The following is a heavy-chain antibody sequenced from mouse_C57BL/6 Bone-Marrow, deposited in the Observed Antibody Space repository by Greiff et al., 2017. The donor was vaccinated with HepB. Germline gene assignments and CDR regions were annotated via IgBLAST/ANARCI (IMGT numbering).Heavy chain of an antibody. V-gene: IGHV14-4*01. J-gene: IGHJ1*03. CDR2: IDPENGDT. CDR3: TCWYFDV. CDR1: GFNIKDDY. Sequence: VQLKQSGAELVRPGAPVKLSCTASGFNIKDDYMHWVKQRPEQGLEWIGWIDPENGDTEYASKFQGKATITADKSTNTAYLQLSSLTSEDTAVYYCTCWYFDVWGTGTTVTVSS.